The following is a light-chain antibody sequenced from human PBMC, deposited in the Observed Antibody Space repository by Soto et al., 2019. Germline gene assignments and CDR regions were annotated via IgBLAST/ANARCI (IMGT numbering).Light chain of an antibody. CDR1: QSVSSNY. V-gene: IGKV3-20*01. CDR2: IAS. CDR3: QQYGSSPWT. Sequence: EIVLTQSPGTLSLSPGERATLSCRASQSVSSNYLAWYQQKTGQTPRLLIYIASNRAPGIPDRFSGSGSGTHFTLTISRVEPEDFAVYYCQQYGSSPWTFGQGTKLEIK. J-gene: IGKJ1*01.